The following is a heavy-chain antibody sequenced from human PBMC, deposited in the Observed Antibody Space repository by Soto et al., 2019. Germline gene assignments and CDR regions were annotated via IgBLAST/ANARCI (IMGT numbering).Heavy chain of an antibody. CDR3: ARGPHYCTNGVCYLDFDY. V-gene: IGHV4-34*01. CDR1: GGSFSGYY. Sequence: QVQLQQWGAGLLKPSETLSLTCAVYGGSFSGYYWSWIRQPPGQGLEWIGEINHSGSTNYNPSLKSRVTISLDTSKNQFSLKLSSVTAADTAVYYCARGPHYCTNGVCYLDFDYWGQGTLVTVSS. J-gene: IGHJ4*02. D-gene: IGHD2-8*01. CDR2: INHSGST.